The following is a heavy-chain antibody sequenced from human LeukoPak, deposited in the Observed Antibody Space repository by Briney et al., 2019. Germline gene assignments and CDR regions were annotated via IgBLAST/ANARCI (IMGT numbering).Heavy chain of an antibody. Sequence: LGGSLRLSCTASGFTFSSYTMNWVRQAPGKGLEWVSSISGSSSSIYYADSVKGRFTISRDNAKNSLYLQMHSLRADDTAVYYCASRTYLAYWGQGTLVTVSS. J-gene: IGHJ4*02. V-gene: IGHV3-48*04. CDR2: ISGSSSSI. CDR3: ASRTYLAY. CDR1: GFTFSSYT.